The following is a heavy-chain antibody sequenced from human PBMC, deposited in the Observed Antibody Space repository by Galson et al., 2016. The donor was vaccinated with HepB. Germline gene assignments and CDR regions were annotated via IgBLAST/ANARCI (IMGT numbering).Heavy chain of an antibody. CDR1: GFTFSYYA. CDR3: ARSVWRWRGMDV. V-gene: IGHV3-30*04. J-gene: IGHJ6*02. CDR2: ISYDGSNK. Sequence: SLRLSCAASGFTFSYYAIHWVRQAPGKGLEWVAVISYDGSNKYYADSVKGRFTISRDNSKNMLYLQMNSLRAEDTAVYYCARSVWRWRGMDVWGRGTTVTVSS. D-gene: IGHD2-21*01.